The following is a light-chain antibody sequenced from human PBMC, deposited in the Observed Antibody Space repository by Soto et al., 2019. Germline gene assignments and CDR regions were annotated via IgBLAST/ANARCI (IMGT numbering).Light chain of an antibody. CDR3: PQHNSYPRT. Sequence: DIQMTQSPSSLSASVGDRVTITCRASQDIRDYLAWFPQKPGKAPKSLIYGASTLQSGVPSKFSGSGSGPDFTLTIISLKTEDCASDSCPQHNSYPRTFGQGTKLEIK. CDR2: GAS. V-gene: IGKV1-16*02. J-gene: IGKJ2*01. CDR1: QDIRDY.